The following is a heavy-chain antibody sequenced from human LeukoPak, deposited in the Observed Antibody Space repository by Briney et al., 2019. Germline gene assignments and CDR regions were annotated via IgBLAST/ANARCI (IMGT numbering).Heavy chain of an antibody. CDR1: GFTFSSYS. CDR3: ARVWELRYYGMDV. CDR2: ISSSSSYI. V-gene: IGHV3-21*01. Sequence: PGGSLRLSCAASGFTFSSYSMNWVRQAPGKGLEGVSSISSSSSYIYYADSVKGRFTISRDNAKNSLYLQMNSLRAEDTAVYYCARVWELRYYGMDVWGQGTTVTVSS. D-gene: IGHD1-26*01. J-gene: IGHJ6*02.